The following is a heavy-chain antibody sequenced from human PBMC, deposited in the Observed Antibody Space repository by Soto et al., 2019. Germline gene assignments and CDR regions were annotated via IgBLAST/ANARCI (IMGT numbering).Heavy chain of an antibody. Sequence: SVKVSCKASGFTFTSSAVQWVRQALGQRLEWIGWIVVGSGNTNYAQKFQERVTITRDMSTSTAYMELSSLRSEDTAVYYCAAGCSSGWFYHYYGMDVWGQGTTVTVSS. CDR1: GFTFTSSA. J-gene: IGHJ6*02. V-gene: IGHV1-58*01. D-gene: IGHD6-19*01. CDR3: AAGCSSGWFYHYYGMDV. CDR2: IVVGSGNT.